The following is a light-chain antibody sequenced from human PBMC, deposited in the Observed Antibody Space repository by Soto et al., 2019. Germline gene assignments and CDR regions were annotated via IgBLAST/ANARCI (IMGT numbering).Light chain of an antibody. CDR2: DVS. CDR1: SSDVGGYNY. Sequence: QSVLTQPASVSGSPGQSITISCTGTSSDVGGYNYVSWYQQHPGKAPKLMIYDVSNRPSGVSNRFSGSKSGNTASLTISGLQAEDEADYYCGSYTSSSTLLFGGGTKVTVL. CDR3: GSYTSSSTLL. V-gene: IGLV2-14*01. J-gene: IGLJ2*01.